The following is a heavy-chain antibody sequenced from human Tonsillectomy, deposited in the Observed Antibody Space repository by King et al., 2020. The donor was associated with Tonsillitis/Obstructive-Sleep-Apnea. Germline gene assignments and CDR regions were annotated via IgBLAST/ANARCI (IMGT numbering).Heavy chain of an antibody. Sequence: VQLVESGGGLVKPGRSLRLSCAASGFTFSDYYMSWIRQAPGKGLEWVSYISSSSSYTNYADSVKGRFTISRDNAKNSLYLQMNSLRAEDTAVYYCARGTHATNIPNWFDPWGQGTLVTVSS. V-gene: IGHV3-11*05. CDR3: ARGTHATNIPNWFDP. D-gene: IGHD2-2*02. J-gene: IGHJ5*02. CDR2: ISSSSSYT. CDR1: GFTFSDYY.